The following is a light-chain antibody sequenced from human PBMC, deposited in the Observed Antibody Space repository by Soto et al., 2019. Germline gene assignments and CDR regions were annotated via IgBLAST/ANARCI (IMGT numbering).Light chain of an antibody. CDR2: YDY. V-gene: IGLV3-21*04. Sequence: SYELTQPPSVSVAPGETARLTCGENNIGSQSVHWYQQKPGQAPVLVIFYDYNRPSEIPGRFSGSNSGNTATLTISRVEAGDEADYYCQVWDGSSEQVVFGGGTKVTVL. CDR3: QVWDGSSEQVV. J-gene: IGLJ2*01. CDR1: NIGSQS.